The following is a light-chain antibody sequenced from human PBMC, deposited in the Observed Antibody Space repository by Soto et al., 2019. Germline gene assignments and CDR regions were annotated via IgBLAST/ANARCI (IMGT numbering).Light chain of an antibody. J-gene: IGKJ4*01. CDR1: QDISNY. Sequence: DIQMTQSPSSLSASVGDRVTITCQASQDISNYLNWYQQKPGKAPKLLIYDASNLETGVPSRFSGSGSGTDFTFTISSLQPEDIATYYCQQGLTFGGGTKVGIK. CDR3: QQGLT. CDR2: DAS. V-gene: IGKV1-33*01.